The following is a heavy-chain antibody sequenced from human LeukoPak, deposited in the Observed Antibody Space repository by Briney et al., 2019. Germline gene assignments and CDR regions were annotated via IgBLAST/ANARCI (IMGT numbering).Heavy chain of an antibody. V-gene: IGHV3-33*01. CDR1: GLTFSTYG. J-gene: IGHJ4*02. Sequence: GRSLRLSCAASGLTFSTYGMHWVRQAPDKGLEWVAVIWYDGTNKYYADSVKGRFTISRDDSKNTLYLQMNSLRAEDTAVYYCARERNYYTDYWGQGTLVTVSS. CDR2: IWYDGTNK. CDR3: ARERNYYTDY. D-gene: IGHD3-22*01.